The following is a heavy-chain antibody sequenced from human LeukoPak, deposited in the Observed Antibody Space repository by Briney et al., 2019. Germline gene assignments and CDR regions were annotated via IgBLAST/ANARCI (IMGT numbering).Heavy chain of an antibody. CDR2: IHTSGTT. V-gene: IGHV4-4*07. CDR1: GGSISGYY. D-gene: IGHD6-6*01. CDR3: ARTKYSSTSLPRIKGWFDP. J-gene: IGHJ5*02. Sequence: SETLSLTCTVSGGSISGYYWSWIRQPAGKALEWIGRIHTSGTTSYNPSLRSRVTMSVDTSKNQFSLKLNSVTAADTAVYYCARTKYSSTSLPRIKGWFDPWGQGTLVTVSS.